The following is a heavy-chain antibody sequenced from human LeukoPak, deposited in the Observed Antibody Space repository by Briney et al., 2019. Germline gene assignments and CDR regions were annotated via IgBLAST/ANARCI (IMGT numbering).Heavy chain of an antibody. Sequence: VGFLRLSCAASGFTFSSYGMHWVRQAPGKGLEWVAAISYDGRNQYYADSVKGRFTISRDSSKDTVYLQMSSLRAEDTAVYYCARDDCTTTTCHGSWGQGTLVTVSS. CDR3: ARDDCTTTTCHGS. D-gene: IGHD2-2*01. CDR1: GFTFSSYG. J-gene: IGHJ5*02. V-gene: IGHV3-30*03. CDR2: ISYDGRNQ.